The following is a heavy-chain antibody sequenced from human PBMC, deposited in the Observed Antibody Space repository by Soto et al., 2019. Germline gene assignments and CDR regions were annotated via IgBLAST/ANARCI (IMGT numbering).Heavy chain of an antibody. CDR1: GFTFSSYA. V-gene: IGHV3-30-3*01. J-gene: IGHJ6*02. CDR2: ISYDGSNK. Sequence: ESGGGVVQPGRSLRLSCAASGFTFSSYAMHWVRQAPGKGLEWVAVISYDGSNKYYADSVKGRFTISRDNSKNTLYLQMNSLRAEDTAVYYCASLHSSSSGRYYYYGMDVWGQGTTVTVSS. D-gene: IGHD6-6*01. CDR3: ASLHSSSSGRYYYYGMDV.